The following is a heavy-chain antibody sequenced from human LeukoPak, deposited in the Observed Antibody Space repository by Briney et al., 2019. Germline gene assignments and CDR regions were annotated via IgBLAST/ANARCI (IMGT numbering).Heavy chain of an antibody. Sequence: ASVKVSCKASGYTFTGYYMHWVRQAPGQGLEWMGWINPNSGGTNYAQKFQGRVTMTRDTSISTAYMELSRLRSDDTAVYYCARLMHYYDSSASFDYWGQGTLVTVSS. D-gene: IGHD3-22*01. V-gene: IGHV1-2*02. CDR2: INPNSGGT. CDR3: ARLMHYYDSSASFDY. CDR1: GYTFTGYY. J-gene: IGHJ4*02.